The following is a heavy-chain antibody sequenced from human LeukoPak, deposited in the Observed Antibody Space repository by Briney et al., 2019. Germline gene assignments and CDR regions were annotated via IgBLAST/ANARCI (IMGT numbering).Heavy chain of an antibody. CDR1: GGTFSSYA. CDR3: ARTNYYDSSGYYSALDY. D-gene: IGHD3-22*01. J-gene: IGHJ4*02. CDR2: IIPIFGTA. V-gene: IGHV1-69*01. Sequence: ASVTVSCKASGGTFSSYAISWVRQAPGQGLEWMGGIIPIFGTANYAQKFQGRVTITADESTSTAYMELSSLRSEDTAVYYCARTNYYDSSGYYSALDYWGQGTLVTVSS.